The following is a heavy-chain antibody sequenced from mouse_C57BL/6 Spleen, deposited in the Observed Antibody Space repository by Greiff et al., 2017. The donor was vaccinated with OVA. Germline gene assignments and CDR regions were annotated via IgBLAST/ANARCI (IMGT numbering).Heavy chain of an antibody. V-gene: IGHV5S21*01. D-gene: IGHD2-4*01. CDR3: TRRRGYCDYDGGGCDY. J-gene: IGHJ2*01. Sequence: EVQLVESGEGLVKPGGSLKLSCAASGFTFSSYAMSWVRQTPEKRLEWVAYISSGGDYIYYADTVKGRFTISRDNARNTLYLQMSRLKSEDTAMYYCTRRRGYCDYDGGGCDYWGQSTTLTVSS. CDR2: ISSGGDYI. CDR1: GFTFSSYA.